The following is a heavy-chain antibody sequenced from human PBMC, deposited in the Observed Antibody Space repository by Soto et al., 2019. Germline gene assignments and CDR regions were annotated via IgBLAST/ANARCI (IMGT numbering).Heavy chain of an antibody. D-gene: IGHD3-22*01. V-gene: IGHV3-66*01. Sequence: GGSLRLSCAASGFTVSSNYMSWVRQAPGKGLEWVSVIYSGGSTYYADSVKGRFTISRDNSKNTLYLQMNSLRAEDTAVYYCARVRLDYYDSSGYYDAFDIWGQGTMVTVSS. CDR1: GFTVSSNY. CDR3: ARVRLDYYDSSGYYDAFDI. J-gene: IGHJ3*02. CDR2: IYSGGST.